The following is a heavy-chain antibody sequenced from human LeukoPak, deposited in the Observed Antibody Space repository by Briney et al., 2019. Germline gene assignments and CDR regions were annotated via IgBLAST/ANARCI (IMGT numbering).Heavy chain of an antibody. Sequence: GESLKISCKGSGYSFTSYWIGWVRQMPGKGLEWMGIIYPGDSDTRYSPSFQGQVTISADKSISTAYLQWSSLKASDTAMYYCARPIAAACPAYYYYYYMDVWGKGTTVTVSS. V-gene: IGHV5-51*01. CDR1: GYSFTSYW. CDR3: ARPIAAACPAYYYYYYMDV. J-gene: IGHJ6*03. D-gene: IGHD6-13*01. CDR2: IYPGDSDT.